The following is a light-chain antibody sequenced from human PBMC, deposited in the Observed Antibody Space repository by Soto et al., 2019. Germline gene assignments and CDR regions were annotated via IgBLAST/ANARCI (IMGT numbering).Light chain of an antibody. Sequence: QSALTQPPSASGSPGQSVTISCTGTNSEVGGYNYVSWYQQHPGKAPKLMIYEVSKRPSGVPDRFSGSKSGNTASLTVSGLQAEDEADYYCSSYAGTSWVFGGGTQLTVL. CDR1: NSEVGGYNY. CDR2: EVS. CDR3: SSYAGTSWV. V-gene: IGLV2-8*01. J-gene: IGLJ3*02.